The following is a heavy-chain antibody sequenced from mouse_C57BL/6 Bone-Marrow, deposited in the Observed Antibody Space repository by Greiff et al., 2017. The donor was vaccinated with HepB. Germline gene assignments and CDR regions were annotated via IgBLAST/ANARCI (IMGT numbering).Heavy chain of an antibody. CDR1: GYTFTSYW. Sequence: QVHVKQPGAELVKPGASVKMSCKASGYTFTSYWITWVKQRPGQGLEWIGDIYPGSGSTNYNEKFKSKATLTVDTSSSTAYMQLSSLTSEDSAVYYCARFITTVVALYYYAMDYWGQGTSVTVSS. D-gene: IGHD1-1*01. V-gene: IGHV1-55*01. CDR3: ARFITTVVALYYYAMDY. CDR2: IYPGSGST. J-gene: IGHJ4*01.